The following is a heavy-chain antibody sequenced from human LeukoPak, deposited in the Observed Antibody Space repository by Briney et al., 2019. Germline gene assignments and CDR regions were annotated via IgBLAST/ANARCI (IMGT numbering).Heavy chain of an antibody. CDR1: GFTFSSYA. J-gene: IGHJ4*02. CDR3: ARDRAYYYGSGSYYNGEDYFDY. Sequence: GGSLRLSCAASGFTFSSYAMHWVRQAPGKGLEWVAVISYDGSNKYYADSVKGRFTISRDNSKNTLYLQMNSLRAEDTAVYYCARDRAYYYGSGSYYNGEDYFDYWGQGTLVTVSS. D-gene: IGHD3-10*01. CDR2: ISYDGSNK. V-gene: IGHV3-30*04.